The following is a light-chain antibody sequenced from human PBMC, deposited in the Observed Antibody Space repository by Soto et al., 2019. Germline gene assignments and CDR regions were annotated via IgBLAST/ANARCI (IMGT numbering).Light chain of an antibody. CDR3: QQYGRSQS. V-gene: IGKV3-20*01. Sequence: EIVLTQSPGTLSLSPGERATLSCRASQSVSSSYLAWYQQKPAQAPRLLIYGASSRATGIPDRFSGSGSGTDFTLTISTLEPEDFAVYYCQQYGRSQSFGQGTKVEIQ. J-gene: IGKJ1*01. CDR2: GAS. CDR1: QSVSSSY.